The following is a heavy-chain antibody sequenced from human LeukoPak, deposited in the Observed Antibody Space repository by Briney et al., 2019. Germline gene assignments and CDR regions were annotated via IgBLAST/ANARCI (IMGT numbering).Heavy chain of an antibody. D-gene: IGHD2-15*01. CDR2: ISYDGSNK. Sequence: GGSLRLSCAASGFTFSSYAMHWVRQAPGKGLEWVAVISYDGSNKYYADSVKGRFTISRDNSKNTLYLQMNSLRAEDTAVYYCARVCSGGSCYPIYVAFDIWGQGTMVTVSS. J-gene: IGHJ3*02. CDR3: ARVCSGGSCYPIYVAFDI. CDR1: GFTFSSYA. V-gene: IGHV3-30-3*01.